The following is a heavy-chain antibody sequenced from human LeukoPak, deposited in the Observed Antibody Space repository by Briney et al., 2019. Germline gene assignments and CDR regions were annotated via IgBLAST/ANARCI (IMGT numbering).Heavy chain of an antibody. D-gene: IGHD3-22*01. CDR3: ARVRKYYHDSSGYYKDY. Sequence: ASVKVSCKASGYSLAGYYIHWVRQAPGQGLEWMGWINPNSGGTNYAQKFQGRVTMTRVTSISTAYMELSSLRSDDTAVYYCARVRKYYHDSSGYYKDYWGQGTLVTVSS. V-gene: IGHV1-2*02. CDR1: GYSLAGYY. CDR2: INPNSGGT. J-gene: IGHJ4*02.